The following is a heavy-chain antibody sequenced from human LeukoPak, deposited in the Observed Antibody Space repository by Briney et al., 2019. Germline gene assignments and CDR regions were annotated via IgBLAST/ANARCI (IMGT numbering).Heavy chain of an antibody. D-gene: IGHD1-14*01. CDR3: AREETHHVYYGMDV. CDR2: ISAYNGNT. V-gene: IGHV1-18*01. J-gene: IGHJ6*02. CDR1: GYTFTTYA. Sequence: ASVNVSCKASGYTFTTYAINWVRQAPGQGLEWMGWISAYNGNTNYAQKVQGRVTMTTDTSTSTAYMELRSLRSDDTAVYYCAREETHHVYYGMDVWGQGTMVTVSS.